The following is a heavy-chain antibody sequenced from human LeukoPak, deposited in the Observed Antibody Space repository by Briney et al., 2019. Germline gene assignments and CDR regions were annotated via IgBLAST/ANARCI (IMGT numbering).Heavy chain of an antibody. CDR1: GFIFSSYA. Sequence: GGSLRLSCAASGFIFSSYAMSWIRQAPGKGLEWVSAISRSGGSTYHADSVKGRFTVSRDNAMNTLYLQMNSLRGEDTAVYYCVRGDLRLPRSTPDCWGQGTLVTVSS. CDR3: VRGDLRLPRSTPDC. J-gene: IGHJ4*02. V-gene: IGHV3-23*01. CDR2: ISRSGGST. D-gene: IGHD5/OR15-5a*01.